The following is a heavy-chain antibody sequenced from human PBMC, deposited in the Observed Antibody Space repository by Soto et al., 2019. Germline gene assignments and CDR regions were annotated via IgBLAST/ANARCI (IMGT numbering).Heavy chain of an antibody. D-gene: IGHD3-22*01. J-gene: IGHJ6*02. Sequence: PSETLCLTCTVSGGSLISYYWSWIRQPPGKGLEWIGSIYYSGSTYYNPSLKSRVTISVDTSKNQFSLKLSSVTAADTAVYYCACDSSGYYYYYYGMDVWGQGTTVTVSS. CDR1: GGSLISYY. V-gene: IGHV4-59*05. CDR3: ACDSSGYYYYYYGMDV. CDR2: IYYSGST.